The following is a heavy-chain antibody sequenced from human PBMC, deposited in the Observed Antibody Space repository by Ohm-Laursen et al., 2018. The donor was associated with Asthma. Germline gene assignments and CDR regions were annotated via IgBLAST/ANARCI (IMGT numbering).Heavy chain of an antibody. CDR1: GFTFSSYS. V-gene: IGHV3-48*01. D-gene: IGHD1-1*01. J-gene: IGHJ6*02. CDR3: AVRTTSAGFDV. Sequence: GSLRLSCTAFGFTFSSYSMNWVRQAPGKGLEWVSYITSYSSTTYYADSVEGRFTISRDNAKNSLYLQMNSLRAQDTAVYYCAVRTTSAGFDVWGQGTTVTVSS. CDR2: ITSYSSTT.